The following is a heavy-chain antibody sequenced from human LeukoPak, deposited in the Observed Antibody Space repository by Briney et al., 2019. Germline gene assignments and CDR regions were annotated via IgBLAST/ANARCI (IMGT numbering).Heavy chain of an antibody. CDR2: ISGSGGST. D-gene: IGHD1-26*01. Sequence: GGSLRLSXAASGFTFSSYAMSWVRQAPGKGLEWVSAISGSGGSTYYADSVKGRFTISRDNSKNTLYLQMNSLRAEDTAVYYCAKDLTSYSTGSFDYWGQGTLVTVSS. J-gene: IGHJ4*02. CDR3: AKDLTSYSTGSFDY. V-gene: IGHV3-23*01. CDR1: GFTFSSYA.